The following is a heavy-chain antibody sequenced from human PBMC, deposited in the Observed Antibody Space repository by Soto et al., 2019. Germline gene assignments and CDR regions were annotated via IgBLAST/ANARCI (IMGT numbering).Heavy chain of an antibody. D-gene: IGHD3-10*01. CDR1: GGSFSGYY. J-gene: IGHJ4*02. CDR3: ASGYGRTLDD. CDR2: INHSART. V-gene: IGHV4-34*01. Sequence: QVQLQQWGAGLLKPSETLSLTCAVYGGSFSGYYWSWVRQPPGKGLEWIGEINHSARTNYNPSLKSRGTITSDEPKNKSSQKLSSVTAADTAVYSCASGYGRTLDDWGQGTLVTVSS.